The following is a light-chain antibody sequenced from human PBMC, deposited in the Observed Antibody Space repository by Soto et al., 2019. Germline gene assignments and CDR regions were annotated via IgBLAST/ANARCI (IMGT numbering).Light chain of an antibody. CDR1: SGHSSYA. Sequence: QLVLTQSPSASASLGASVKLTCTLSSGHSSYAIAWHQQQPEKGPRYLMKVNSDGSHSKGDGIPDRFSGPSSGAERYLTISSLQSEDEADYYCQTWGTGIYVVFGGGTKLTVL. CDR2: VNSDGSH. V-gene: IGLV4-69*01. J-gene: IGLJ2*01. CDR3: QTWGTGIYVV.